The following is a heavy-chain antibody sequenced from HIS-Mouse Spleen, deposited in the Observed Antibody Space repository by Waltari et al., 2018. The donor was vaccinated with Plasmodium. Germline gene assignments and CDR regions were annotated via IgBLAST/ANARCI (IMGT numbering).Heavy chain of an antibody. CDR3: ARAYYDFWSGYRFDY. CDR2: INHSGST. V-gene: IGHV4-34*01. D-gene: IGHD3-3*01. J-gene: IGHJ4*01. CDR1: GGPFGGSS. Sequence: QVQLQQWGAGLLKPSDTLSLNCAADGGPFGGSSWSWIRQPPGKGLEWIGEINHSGSTNYNPSLKSRVTISVDTSKNQFSLKLSSVTAADTAVYYCARAYYDFWSGYRFDYWGQGTLVTVSS.